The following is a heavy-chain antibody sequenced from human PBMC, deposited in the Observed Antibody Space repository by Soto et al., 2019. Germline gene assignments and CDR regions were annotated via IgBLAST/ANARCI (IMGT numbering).Heavy chain of an antibody. CDR2: IYYSGSS. CDR1: GGSISSGGYY. V-gene: IGHV4-31*03. CDR3: VAEYSGYAWGCW. D-gene: IGHD5-12*01. Sequence: QVQLQESGPGLVKPSQTLSLTCTVSGGSISSGGYYWSWIRQHPGKGLEWIGYIYYSGSSYYNPSLKSRVTISVDTSKNQFSLKLSSVTAADTAVYYCVAEYSGYAWGCWWGQGTLVTVSS. J-gene: IGHJ4*02.